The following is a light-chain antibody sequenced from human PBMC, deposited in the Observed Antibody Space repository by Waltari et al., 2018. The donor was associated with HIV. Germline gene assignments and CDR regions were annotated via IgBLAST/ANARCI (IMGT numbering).Light chain of an antibody. Sequence: QSVLTQPPSVSAAPGQKVTMSCSGSSSNIGNNYVSWYQQFPGTAPKLLIYENNKRPSGIPDRFSGSKSGTSATLGITGLQTGDEADYYCCSSAGTYTLNVVFGGGTQLTVL. CDR2: ENN. CDR1: SSNIGNNY. V-gene: IGLV1-51*02. J-gene: IGLJ2*01. CDR3: CSSAGTYTLNVV.